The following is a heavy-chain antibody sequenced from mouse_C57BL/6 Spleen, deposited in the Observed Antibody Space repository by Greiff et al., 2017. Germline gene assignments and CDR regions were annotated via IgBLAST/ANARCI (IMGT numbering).Heavy chain of an antibody. V-gene: IGHV1-82*01. J-gene: IGHJ3*01. Sequence: VQLQQSGPELVKPGASVKISCKASGYAFSSSWMNWVKQRPGTGLEWIGRIYPGDGDTNYNGKFKGKATLTADKSSSTAYMQLSSLTSEDSAVYFCARTLYDGFWFAYWGQGTLVTVSA. CDR2: IYPGDGDT. CDR1: GYAFSSSW. D-gene: IGHD2-3*01. CDR3: ARTLYDGFWFAY.